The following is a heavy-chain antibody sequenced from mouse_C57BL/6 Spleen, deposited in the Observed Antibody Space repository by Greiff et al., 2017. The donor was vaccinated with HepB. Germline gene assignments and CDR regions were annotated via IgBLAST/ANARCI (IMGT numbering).Heavy chain of an antibody. CDR3: ARTGTLFDY. D-gene: IGHD4-1*01. J-gene: IGHJ2*01. CDR1: VFTFSSYA. CDR2: ISDGGSYT. Sequence: EVQLVESGGGLVKPGGSLKLSCAASVFTFSSYAMSWVRQTPEKRLEWVATISDGGSYTYYPDNVKGRFTISRDNAKNNLYLQMSHLKSEDTAMYYCARTGTLFDYWGQGTTLTVSS. V-gene: IGHV5-4*01.